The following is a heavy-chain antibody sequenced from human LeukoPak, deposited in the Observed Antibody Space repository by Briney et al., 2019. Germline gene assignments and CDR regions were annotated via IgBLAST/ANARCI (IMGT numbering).Heavy chain of an antibody. Sequence: SETLSLTCTVSDGSISSYYWSWIRQPQGKGLEWIGYIYYSGSTNYNPSLKSRVTISLDTSKNQFFLKLNSVTAADTAVYYCARDTYATAFDYWGQGTLVTVSS. D-gene: IGHD2-2*01. CDR2: IYYSGST. V-gene: IGHV4-59*01. CDR1: DGSISSYY. J-gene: IGHJ4*02. CDR3: ARDTYATAFDY.